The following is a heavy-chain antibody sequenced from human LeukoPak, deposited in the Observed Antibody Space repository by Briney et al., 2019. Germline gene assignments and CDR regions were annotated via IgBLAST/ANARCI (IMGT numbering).Heavy chain of an antibody. V-gene: IGHV4-61*02. Sequence: SQTLSLTCTVSGNSISSGDNYWSWLRQPAGKGLEWIGRIYTSGSTNYNPSLKSRVTISGDTSKNQFSLRLSSVTAADTAVYYCARASYSYDINGWVPFDYWGQGTLVTVSS. D-gene: IGHD3-22*01. J-gene: IGHJ4*02. CDR2: IYTSGST. CDR3: ARASYSYDINGWVPFDY. CDR1: GNSISSGDNY.